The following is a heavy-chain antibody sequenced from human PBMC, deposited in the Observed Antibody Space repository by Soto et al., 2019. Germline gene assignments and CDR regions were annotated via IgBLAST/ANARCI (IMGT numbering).Heavy chain of an antibody. V-gene: IGHV1-2*02. CDR1: GYTFIDFY. CDR3: ATSTYDDFWSGSD. CDR2: INPNTGGA. D-gene: IGHD3-3*01. J-gene: IGHJ4*02. Sequence: ASVKVSCKSSGYTFIDFYIHWVRRAPGQGLEWMGWINPNTGGAVYAQKFLGRVTMTRDTSISTAYMELSGLRSDDTAIYFCATSTYDDFWSGSDWGQGTLVTVSS.